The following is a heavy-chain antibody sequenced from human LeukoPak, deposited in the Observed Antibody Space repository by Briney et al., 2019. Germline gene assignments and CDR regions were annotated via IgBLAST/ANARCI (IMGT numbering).Heavy chain of an antibody. CDR1: GGSISSYY. Sequence: PSETLSLTCTVSGGSISSYYWTWIRQPPGKGLEWIGYIYYSGSTNYNPSLKSRVTMSVDTSKNQFSLKLSSVTAADTAVYYCARDWGYYDSSGYYHYYMDVWGKGTTVTISS. D-gene: IGHD3-22*01. CDR3: ARDWGYYDSSGYYHYYMDV. CDR2: IYYSGST. V-gene: IGHV4-59*12. J-gene: IGHJ6*03.